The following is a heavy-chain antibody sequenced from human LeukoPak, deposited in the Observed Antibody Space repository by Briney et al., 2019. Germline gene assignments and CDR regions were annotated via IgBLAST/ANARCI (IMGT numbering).Heavy chain of an antibody. CDR2: ISGSGGST. CDR3: AKSHYYDSSGYYYEDWYFDL. V-gene: IGHV3-23*01. Sequence: GGSLRLSCAASGFTFSSYAMSWVRQAPGKGLEWVSAISGSGGSTYYAASVKGRFTISRDNSKNTLYLQMNSLRAEDTAVYYCAKSHYYDSSGYYYEDWYFDLWGRGTLVTVSS. CDR1: GFTFSSYA. D-gene: IGHD3-22*01. J-gene: IGHJ2*01.